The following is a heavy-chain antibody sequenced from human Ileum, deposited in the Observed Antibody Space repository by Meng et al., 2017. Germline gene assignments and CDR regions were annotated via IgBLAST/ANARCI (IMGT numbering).Heavy chain of an antibody. CDR3: ARGGGRYGPDFNY. J-gene: IGHJ4*02. V-gene: IGHV4-34*01. CDR2: INHSGST. D-gene: IGHD3-16*01. CDR1: VGSFSGYY. Sequence: QVQLRQWGAGLLKPSETLSLTCAVYVGSFSGYYWSWIRQPPGKGLEWIGEINHSGSTNYNPSLKSRVTISVDTSKNQFSLKLSSVTAADTAVYYCARGGGRYGPDFNYWGQGTLVTVSS.